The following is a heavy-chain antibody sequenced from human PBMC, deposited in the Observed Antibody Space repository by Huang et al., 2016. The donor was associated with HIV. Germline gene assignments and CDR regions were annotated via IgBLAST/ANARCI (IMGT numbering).Heavy chain of an antibody. Sequence: EVQLVESGGGLVKPGGSLRLSCAASGFTFKDAWMSWVSQTHGQGLWGVGLIKTKDAGRTTDYAAPVKGRFSMSRDDSKNTFYLQMNSLKSEDTAVYYCTTWARTSAGGNWGQGTLVSVSS. CDR1: GFTFKDAW. J-gene: IGHJ4*02. V-gene: IGHV3-15*01. D-gene: IGHD6-25*01. CDR2: IKTKDAGRTT. CDR3: TTWARTSAGGN.